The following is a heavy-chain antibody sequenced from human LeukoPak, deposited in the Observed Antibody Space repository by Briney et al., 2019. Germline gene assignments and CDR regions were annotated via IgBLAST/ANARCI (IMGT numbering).Heavy chain of an antibody. CDR2: IKEDGTEK. J-gene: IGHJ2*01. D-gene: IGHD3-3*01. CDR3: ARPHNNWRWYFDL. CDR1: GFTFSSSW. V-gene: IGHV3-7*03. Sequence: GGSLRLSCAASGFTFSSSWMNWVRQSPGKGLEWVANIKEDGTEKYYVDSVKGRFTIFRDNAKNSLYLQMNSLRAEDTAVYYCARPHNNWRWYFDLWGRGTLVTVSS.